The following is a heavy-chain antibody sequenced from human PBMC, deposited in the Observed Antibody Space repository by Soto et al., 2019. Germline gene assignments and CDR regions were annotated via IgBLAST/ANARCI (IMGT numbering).Heavy chain of an antibody. V-gene: IGHV5-10-1*01. CDR3: ARSFIAVAGNSVAFDI. CDR1: GYSFTSYW. CDR2: IDPSDSYT. Sequence: PGESLKISCKGSGYSFTSYWISWVRQMPGKGLEWMGRIDPSDSYTNYSPSFQGHVTISADKSISTAYLQWSSPKASDTAMYYCARSFIAVAGNSVAFDIWGQGTMVTVSS. D-gene: IGHD6-19*01. J-gene: IGHJ3*02.